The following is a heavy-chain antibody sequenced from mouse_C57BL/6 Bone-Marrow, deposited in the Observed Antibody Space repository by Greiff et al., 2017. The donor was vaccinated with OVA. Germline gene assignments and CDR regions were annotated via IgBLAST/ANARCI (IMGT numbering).Heavy chain of an antibody. V-gene: IGHV2-2*01. Sequence: QVQLQQSGPGLVQPSQSLSITCTVSGFSLTSYGVHWVRQSPGKGLEWLGVIWSGGSTDYNAAFISRLSISKDNSKSQVFFKMNSLQADDTAIYYCARGCLYDGYLYYAMDYWGQGTSVTVSS. CDR2: IWSGGST. CDR3: ARGCLYDGYLYYAMDY. CDR1: GFSLTSYG. D-gene: IGHD2-3*01. J-gene: IGHJ4*01.